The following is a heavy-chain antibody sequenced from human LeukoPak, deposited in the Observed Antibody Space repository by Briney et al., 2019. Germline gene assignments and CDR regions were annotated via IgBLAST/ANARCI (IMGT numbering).Heavy chain of an antibody. D-gene: IGHD3-3*01. V-gene: IGHV3-7*01. CDR2: IKQDGSEK. Sequence: GGSLRLSRAASGFIFSSYWMSWVRQAPGKGLEWVANIKQDGSEKYYVDSVKGRFTISRDNAKNSLYLQMNSLRAEDTAVYYCARAVSNFWSGYFDYWGQGTLVTVSS. J-gene: IGHJ4*02. CDR1: GFIFSSYW. CDR3: ARAVSNFWSGYFDY.